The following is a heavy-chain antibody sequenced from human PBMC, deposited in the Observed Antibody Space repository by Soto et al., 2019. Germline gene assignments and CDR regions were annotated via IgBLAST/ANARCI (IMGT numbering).Heavy chain of an antibody. CDR3: ARGVGYSYGYYFDY. CDR1: GGSFSGYY. CDR2: INHSGST. J-gene: IGHJ4*02. V-gene: IGHV4-34*01. D-gene: IGHD5-18*01. Sequence: SETLSLTCAVYGGSFSGYYWSWIRQPPGKGLEWIGEINHSGSTNYNPSLKSRVTISVDTSKNQFSLKLSSVTAADTAVYYCARGVGYSYGYYFDYWGQGTLVTVSS.